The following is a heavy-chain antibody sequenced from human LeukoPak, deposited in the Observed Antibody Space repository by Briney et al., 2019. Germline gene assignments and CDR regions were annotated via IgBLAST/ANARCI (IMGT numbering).Heavy chain of an antibody. J-gene: IGHJ3*02. D-gene: IGHD6-19*01. CDR2: ISYDGSNK. V-gene: IGHV3-30*18. CDR1: GFTFSSYA. CDR3: AKVDYSSGWLSSPSADAFDI. Sequence: GGSLRLSCAASGFTFSSYAMSWVRQAPGKGLEWVAVISYDGSNKYYADSVKGRFTISRDNSKNTLYLQMNSLRAEDTAVYYCAKVDYSSGWLSSPSADAFDIWGQGTMVTVSS.